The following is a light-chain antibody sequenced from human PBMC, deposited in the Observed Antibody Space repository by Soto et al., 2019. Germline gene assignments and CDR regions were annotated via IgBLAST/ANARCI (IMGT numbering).Light chain of an antibody. V-gene: IGLV2-23*02. CDR2: EVS. CDR3: CSYAGTSTHTV. J-gene: IGLJ7*01. CDR1: SSDVGGYNL. Sequence: QSVLTQPASVSGSPGQLITISCTGTSSDVGGYNLVSWYQQHPGKAPKLMISEVSKRPSGISDRFSGSKSGSTASLTISGLQAEDEADYYCCSYAGTSTHTVFGGGTQLTVL.